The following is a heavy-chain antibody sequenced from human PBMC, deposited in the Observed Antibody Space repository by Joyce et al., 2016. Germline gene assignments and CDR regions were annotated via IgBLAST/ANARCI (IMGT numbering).Heavy chain of an antibody. Sequence: QVPLLESGGGVAQPGRSLRLSCAASEFAFSSHAMHWVRQAPVKGVEWVAVMSYDGSHQYYADSVRGRFTISRDNSQNTLYLQMNSLRVEDTAVYYCTRSSRTGYTAGWPDFDYWGQGTLVTVSS. D-gene: IGHD2-2*02. CDR1: EFAFSSHA. V-gene: IGHV3-30*03. J-gene: IGHJ4*02. CDR2: MSYDGSHQ. CDR3: TRSSRTGYTAGWPDFDY.